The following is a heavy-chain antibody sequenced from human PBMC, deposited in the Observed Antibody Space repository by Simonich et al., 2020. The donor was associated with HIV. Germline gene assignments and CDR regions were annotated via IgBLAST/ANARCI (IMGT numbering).Heavy chain of an antibody. CDR1: GGTFSSHV. V-gene: IGHV1-69*13. Sequence: QVQLVQSGAEVKKPGSSVKVSCKASGGTFSSHVISWVRQAPGQGLGWMGGIIPICGTKHNAQKFQGRVTITADESTSTAYMELSSLRSEDTAVYYCARGGGEQQLVSWFDPWGQGTLVTVSS. D-gene: IGHD6-13*01. J-gene: IGHJ5*02. CDR3: ARGGGEQQLVSWFDP. CDR2: IIPICGTK.